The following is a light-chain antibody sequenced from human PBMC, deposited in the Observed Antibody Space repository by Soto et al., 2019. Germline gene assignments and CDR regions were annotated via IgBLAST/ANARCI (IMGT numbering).Light chain of an antibody. Sequence: AIRMTQSPSSFSASTGDRVTITCRASQGISSYLAWYQQKPGKAPKHLIYAASTLQSGGPSRFSGSGSGTDVTLTISCLQSEDFATDYCQQYYSYPPVTFGGGTKVEIK. J-gene: IGKJ4*01. CDR2: AAS. V-gene: IGKV1-8*01. CDR3: QQYYSYPPVT. CDR1: QGISSY.